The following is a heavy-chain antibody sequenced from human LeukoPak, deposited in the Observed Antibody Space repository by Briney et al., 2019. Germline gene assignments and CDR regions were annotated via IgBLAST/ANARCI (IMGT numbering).Heavy chain of an antibody. V-gene: IGHV3-43*02. Sequence: GGSLRLSCAASGFIFNNYGLIWVRQAPGKGLEWVSAISNDGGGTNYADFVKGRFTISRDNSKNSLYLQMNSLRTEDTALYYCAKDKGTYYYGSGSYFYWGQGTLVTVSS. CDR2: ISNDGGGT. CDR1: GFIFNNYG. CDR3: AKDKGTYYYGSGSYFY. J-gene: IGHJ4*02. D-gene: IGHD3-10*01.